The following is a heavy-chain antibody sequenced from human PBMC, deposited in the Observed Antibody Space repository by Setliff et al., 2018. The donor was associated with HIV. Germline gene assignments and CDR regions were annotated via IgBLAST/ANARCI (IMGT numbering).Heavy chain of an antibody. CDR3: ARVKSIKTTLVRLWPRFDL. CDR2: IDDSGSI. V-gene: IGHV4-34*01. Sequence: SSETLSLTCAVYTESLTRYDWAWIRQSPEKGLEWIGEIDDSGSIIYNPSLQSRVTMSADTSKNQFSLKVRSLTAADTGLYYCARVKSIKTTLVRLWPRFDLWGQGTQVTV. D-gene: IGHD3-10*01. CDR1: TESLTRYD. J-gene: IGHJ5*02.